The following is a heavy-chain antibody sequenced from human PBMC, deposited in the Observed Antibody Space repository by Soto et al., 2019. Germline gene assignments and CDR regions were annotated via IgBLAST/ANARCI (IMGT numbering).Heavy chain of an antibody. CDR2: ISGSGGST. CDR1: GFTFSSYA. V-gene: IGHV3-23*01. D-gene: IGHD4-17*01. J-gene: IGHJ2*01. CDR3: AKDVDDDYGDYVWYFDL. Sequence: GGSLSLSCAASGFTFSSYAMSWVRQAPGKGLEWVSAISGSGGSTYYADSVKGRFTISRDNSKNTLYLQMNSLRAEDTAVYYCAKDVDDDYGDYVWYFDLWGRGTLVTVSS.